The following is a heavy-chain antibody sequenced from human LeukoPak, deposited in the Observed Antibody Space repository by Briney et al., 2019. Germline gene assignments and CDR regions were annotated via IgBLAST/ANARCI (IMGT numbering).Heavy chain of an antibody. Sequence: PSETLSLTCAVSGGSISSGGYSWSWIRQPPGKGLEWIGYIYHSGSTYYNPSLNSRVTFSLDRSKNQFSLKLTSVTAADTAVYYCARLGNSVAGIKGAFDIWGQGTMVTVSS. V-gene: IGHV4-30-2*01. CDR1: GGSISSGGYS. J-gene: IGHJ3*02. D-gene: IGHD6-19*01. CDR2: IYHSGST. CDR3: ARLGNSVAGIKGAFDI.